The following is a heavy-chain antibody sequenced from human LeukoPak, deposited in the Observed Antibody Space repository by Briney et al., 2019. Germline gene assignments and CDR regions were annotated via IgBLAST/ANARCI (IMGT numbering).Heavy chain of an antibody. J-gene: IGHJ4*02. CDR2: ISSSSSYI. Sequence: PGGSLRLSCAASGFTFSSYSMNWVRQAPGKGLEWVSSISSSSSYIYYADSVKGRFTISRDNAKNSLYLQMNSLRAEETAVYYCARGTSAVAARLFDYWGRGTLVTVSS. V-gene: IGHV3-21*01. D-gene: IGHD6-19*01. CDR1: GFTFSSYS. CDR3: ARGTSAVAARLFDY.